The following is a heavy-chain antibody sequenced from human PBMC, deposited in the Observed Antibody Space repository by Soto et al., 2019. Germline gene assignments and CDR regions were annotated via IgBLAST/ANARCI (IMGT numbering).Heavy chain of an antibody. CDR2: IYFSGST. V-gene: IGHV4-59*01. D-gene: IGHD6-13*01. CDR1: GGSFSSYY. J-gene: IGHJ4*02. CDR3: ERDNLVQLAFDY. Sequence: SETLSLTCTVSGGSFSSYYWSWIRQPPGKGLEWIGYIYFSGSTNYNPSLKSRVTISVDTSRSQFSLRLSSVTAADTAVYYCERDNLVQLAFDYSRRGALVTVSA.